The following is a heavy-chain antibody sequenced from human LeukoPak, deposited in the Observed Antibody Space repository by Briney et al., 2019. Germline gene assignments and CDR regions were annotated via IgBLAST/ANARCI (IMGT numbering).Heavy chain of an antibody. CDR2: IYYSGST. CDR3: ARVQAYGGKGYFDY. J-gene: IGHJ4*02. Sequence: SEALSLTCTVSGGSISSYYWSWIRQPPGKGLEWIGYIYYSGSTNYNPSLKSRVTISVDTSKNQFSLKLSSVTAADTAVYYCARVQAYGGKGYFDYWGQGTLVTVSS. CDR1: GGSISSYY. D-gene: IGHD4-23*01. V-gene: IGHV4-59*01.